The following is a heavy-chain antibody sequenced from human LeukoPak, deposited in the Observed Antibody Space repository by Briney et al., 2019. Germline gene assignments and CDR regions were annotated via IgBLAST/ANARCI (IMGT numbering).Heavy chain of an antibody. CDR2: ISGSGGST. D-gene: IGHD6-13*01. Sequence: GGSLRLSCAASGFTFSSYAMIWVRQAPGKGLEWVSSISGSGGSTYYADSVKGRFTISRDNSKNTLYLQMNSLRAEDTAVYYCAKPLQQLVRVYFDYWGQGTLVTVSS. J-gene: IGHJ4*02. V-gene: IGHV3-23*01. CDR3: AKPLQQLVRVYFDY. CDR1: GFTFSSYA.